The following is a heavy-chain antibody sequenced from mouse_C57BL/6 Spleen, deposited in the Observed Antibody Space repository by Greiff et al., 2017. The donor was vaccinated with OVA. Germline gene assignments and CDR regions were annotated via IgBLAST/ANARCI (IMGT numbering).Heavy chain of an antibody. D-gene: IGHD4-1*01. V-gene: IGHV1-7*01. CDR3: ARRSYDWEWFAY. CDR2: INPSSGYT. J-gene: IGHJ3*01. CDR1: GYTFTSYW. Sequence: VQLQQSGAELVKPGASVKLSCKASGYTFTSYWMHWVKQRPGQGLEWIGYINPSSGYTKYNQKFKDKATLTADKSSSTAFMQLSSLTYEDSAVYYCARRSYDWEWFAYWGQGTLVTVSA.